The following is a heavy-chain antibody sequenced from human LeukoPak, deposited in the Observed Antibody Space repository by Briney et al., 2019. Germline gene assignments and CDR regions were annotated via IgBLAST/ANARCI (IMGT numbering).Heavy chain of an antibody. J-gene: IGHJ4*02. V-gene: IGHV3-30*18. CDR1: GLTFSNYG. D-gene: IGHD6-19*01. Sequence: PGGSLRLSCVASGLTFSNYGMHWVRQAPGKGLERVAVISYDGSNKYFADSVRGRFTISRDNSKNTLYLQMNSLRAEDTAVYYCAKDRLDAIDYWGQGTLVTVSS. CDR3: AKDRLDAIDY. CDR2: ISYDGSNK.